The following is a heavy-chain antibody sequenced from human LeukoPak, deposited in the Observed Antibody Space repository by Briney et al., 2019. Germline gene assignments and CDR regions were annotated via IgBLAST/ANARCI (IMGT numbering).Heavy chain of an antibody. V-gene: IGHV3-23*01. Sequence: GGSLRLSCAASGFTFSGYAMNWVRQAPGRGLEWVSGFSGSGGTTYYADSVKGRFTISRDNSKNTLYLQMNSLRAEATAVYYCANGNRCTSPNCLGYYYFYMDVWGKGTTVTVSS. CDR3: ANGNRCTSPNCLGYYYFYMDV. D-gene: IGHD2-8*01. J-gene: IGHJ6*03. CDR2: FSGSGGTT. CDR1: GFTFSGYA.